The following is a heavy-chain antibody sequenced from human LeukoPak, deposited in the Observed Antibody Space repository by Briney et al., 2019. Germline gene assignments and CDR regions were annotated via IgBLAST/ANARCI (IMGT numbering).Heavy chain of an antibody. CDR1: GYTFTGYY. CDR3: ARDRGPWGSSWKYYYYYGMDV. CDR2: INPNSGGT. D-gene: IGHD6-13*01. Sequence: EASVKVSCKASGYTFTGYYMHWVRQAPGQGLEWMGWINPNSGGTNYAQKFQGRVTMTRDTSISTAYMELSRLRSDDTAVYYCARDRGPWGSSWKYYYYYGMDVWGQGTTVTVSS. V-gene: IGHV1-2*02. J-gene: IGHJ6*02.